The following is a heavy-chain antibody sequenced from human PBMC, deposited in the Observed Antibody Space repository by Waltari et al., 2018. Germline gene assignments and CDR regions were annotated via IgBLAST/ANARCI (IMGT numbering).Heavy chain of an antibody. CDR1: GIHFKSST. CDR3: ASHLEDFYYYMDV. CDR2: IGSSSDYI. J-gene: IGHJ6*03. V-gene: IGHV3-21*01. Sequence: EVLLVESGGGLVRPGGSLRLSCAASGIHFKSSTMNRVCQAPGRGLEWVSSIGSSSDYIYYADSVKGRFTTSRDNARNSLYLQMSNLRAEDTAVYFCASHLEDFYYYMDVWGNGTTVTVSS.